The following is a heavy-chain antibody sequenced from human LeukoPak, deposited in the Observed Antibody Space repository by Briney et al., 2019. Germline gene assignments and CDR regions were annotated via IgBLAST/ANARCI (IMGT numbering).Heavy chain of an antibody. J-gene: IGHJ4*02. D-gene: IGHD6-19*01. CDR1: GYTFTSYG. Sequence: ASVKVSCRASGYTFTSYGLSWVRQAPGQGLEWMGWISTYNDNTHYAQKFQGRVTMTTDTSTNTAYMELRSLRSDDTAVYYCAREMAVAGSGVIDSWGQGTLVTVSS. CDR2: ISTYNDNT. V-gene: IGHV1-18*01. CDR3: AREMAVAGSGVIDS.